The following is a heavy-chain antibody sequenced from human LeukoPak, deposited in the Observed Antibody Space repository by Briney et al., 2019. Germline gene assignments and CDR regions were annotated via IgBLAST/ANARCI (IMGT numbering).Heavy chain of an antibody. CDR1: GFTLSNAW. CDR2: ITGSGTII. J-gene: IGHJ4*02. Sequence: GGSLRLSCAASGFTLSNAWMNWVRQAPGKGLEWVSFITGSGTIIYYADSVKGRFTISRDNAKNSVYLQMNSLRAEDTAVYYCARGITELDYWGQGTLVTVSS. V-gene: IGHV3-48*01. D-gene: IGHD3-10*01. CDR3: ARGITELDY.